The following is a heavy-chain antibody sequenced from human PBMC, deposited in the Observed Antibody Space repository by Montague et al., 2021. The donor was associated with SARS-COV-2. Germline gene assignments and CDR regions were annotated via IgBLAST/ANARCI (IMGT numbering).Heavy chain of an antibody. CDR2: ISFDGSNK. D-gene: IGHD5-18*01. Sequence: PLRLSCAASGFTFSTYGMYWVRQAPGKGLEWVAVISFDGSNKYYADSVKGRFTISRDNSKNTVYLQMNSLRGEDTAVYYCAKGDTSPGDYWGQGTLVTVSS. CDR1: GFTFSTYG. J-gene: IGHJ4*02. CDR3: AKGDTSPGDY. V-gene: IGHV3-30*18.